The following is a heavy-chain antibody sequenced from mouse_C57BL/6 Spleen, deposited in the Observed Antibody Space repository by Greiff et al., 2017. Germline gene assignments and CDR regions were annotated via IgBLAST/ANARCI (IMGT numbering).Heavy chain of an antibody. V-gene: IGHV2-6*01. CDR3: ATISSYEAY. CDR2: IWGVGST. D-gene: IGHD1-1*01. Sequence: VKVVESGPGLVAPSQSLSITCTVSGFSLTSYGVDWVRQSPGKGLEWLGVIWGVGSTNYTSALKSRLSISKDNSKSQVFLKRNSLQTDDTAMYYWATISSYEAYWGQGTLVTVAA. CDR1: GFSLTSYG. J-gene: IGHJ3*01.